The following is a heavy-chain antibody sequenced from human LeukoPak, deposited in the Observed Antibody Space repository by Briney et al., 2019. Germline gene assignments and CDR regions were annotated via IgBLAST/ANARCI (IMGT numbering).Heavy chain of an antibody. CDR2: IYYSGST. J-gene: IGHJ4*02. D-gene: IGHD2-21*01. V-gene: IGHV4-39*07. CDR3: AKDLELLVRVPDY. CDR1: GGSISSSSYY. Sequence: SETLSLTCTVSGGSISSSSYYWGWIRQPPGKGLEWIGSIYYSGSTYYNPSLKSRVTISVDTSKNQFSLKLSSVTAADTAVYYCAKDLELLVRVPDYWGQGTLVTVSS.